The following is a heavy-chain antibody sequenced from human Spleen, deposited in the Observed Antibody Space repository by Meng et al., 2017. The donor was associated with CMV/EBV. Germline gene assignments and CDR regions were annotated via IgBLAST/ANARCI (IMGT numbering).Heavy chain of an antibody. CDR1: GFTFSSYW. J-gene: IGHJ4*02. CDR2: IKQDGSEK. Sequence: GGSLRLSCAASGFTFSSYWMSWVRQAPGKGLEWVANIKQDGSEKYYVDSVKGRFTISRDNAKNSLYLQMNSLRAEDTAVYYCARDKTVRGAMPYFFDYWGQGTLVTVSS. CDR3: ARDKTVRGAMPYFFDY. V-gene: IGHV3-7*01. D-gene: IGHD2-2*01.